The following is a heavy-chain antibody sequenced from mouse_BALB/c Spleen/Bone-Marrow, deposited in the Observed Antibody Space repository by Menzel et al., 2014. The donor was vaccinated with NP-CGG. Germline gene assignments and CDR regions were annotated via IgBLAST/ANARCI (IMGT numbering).Heavy chain of an antibody. CDR1: GFSLNSYG. Sequence: VKLMESGPGLVQPSQSLSITCTVSGFSLNSYGVHWVRQSPVKGLEWLGVIWSGGSTDYNAAFISRLSISKDNSKSQVFFKINSLQPNDTAIYYCVRKGSFGNYAMDYWGQGTSVTVSS. J-gene: IGHJ4*01. D-gene: IGHD1-1*02. CDR2: IWSGGST. CDR3: VRKGSFGNYAMDY. V-gene: IGHV2-2*02.